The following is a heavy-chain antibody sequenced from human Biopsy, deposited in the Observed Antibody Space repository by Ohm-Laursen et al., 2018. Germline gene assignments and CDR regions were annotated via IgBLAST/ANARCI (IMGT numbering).Heavy chain of an antibody. CDR2: INPSGSTP. Sequence: SSVKVSCKASGVTFRSYAISWGRQAPRQGLGWMGMINPSGSTPSYPQIFQGRVTMTRDTSKSTVYMELSSLRSADTAVYFCARNTGWYGDLYYFDYWGQGTLVTVSS. CDR1: GVTFRSYA. CDR3: ARNTGWYGDLYYFDY. D-gene: IGHD6-19*01. J-gene: IGHJ4*02. V-gene: IGHV1-46*01.